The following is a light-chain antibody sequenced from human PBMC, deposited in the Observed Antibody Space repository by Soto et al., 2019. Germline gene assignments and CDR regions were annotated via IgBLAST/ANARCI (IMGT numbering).Light chain of an antibody. CDR2: ENN. J-gene: IGLJ2*01. Sequence: NFMLTQPHSVSESPGKTVTISCTRSSGSIASNYVQWSQQRPGSAPTTVIYENNQRPSGVPDRFSGSIDSSSISASLTISRLKTEDEADYYCQSYDSSNQVFGGGTKLTVL. CDR3: QSYDSSNQV. V-gene: IGLV6-57*04. CDR1: SGSIASNY.